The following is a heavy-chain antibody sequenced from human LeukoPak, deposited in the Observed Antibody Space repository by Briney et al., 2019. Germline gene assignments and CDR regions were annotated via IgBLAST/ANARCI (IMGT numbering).Heavy chain of an antibody. V-gene: IGHV4-59*12. Sequence: SETLSLTCTVSGGSISSYYWSWIRQPPGKGLEWIGYIYYSGSTNYNPSLKSRVTMSVDTSKNQFSLRISSVNAADTAVYYCARDILATSIAAPYYWGRGTLVTVSS. CDR2: IYYSGST. D-gene: IGHD6-13*01. J-gene: IGHJ4*01. CDR3: ARDILATSIAAPYY. CDR1: GGSISSYY.